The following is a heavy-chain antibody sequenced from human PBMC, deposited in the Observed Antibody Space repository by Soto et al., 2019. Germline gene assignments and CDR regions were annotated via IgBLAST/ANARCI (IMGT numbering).Heavy chain of an antibody. D-gene: IGHD4-17*01. Sequence: QVQLVESGGGVVQPGRSLRLSCAASGFTFSSYAMHWVRQAPGKGLEWVAVISYDGSNKYYADSVKGRFTISRDNSKNTLYLQMNSPRAEDTAVYYCARDGTRTVTTDYGMDVWGQGTTVTVSS. J-gene: IGHJ6*02. CDR1: GFTFSSYA. CDR3: ARDGTRTVTTDYGMDV. CDR2: ISYDGSNK. V-gene: IGHV3-30-3*01.